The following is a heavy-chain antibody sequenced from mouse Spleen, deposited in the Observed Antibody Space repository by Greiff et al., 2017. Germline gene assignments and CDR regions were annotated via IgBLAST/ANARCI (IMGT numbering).Heavy chain of an antibody. CDR3: ARQDGYDDFFAY. V-gene: IGHV5-9-3*01. CDR1: GFTFSSYA. J-gene: IGHJ3*01. CDR2: ISSGGGNT. Sequence: EVHLVESGGGLVKLGGSLKLSCAASGFTFSSYAMSWVRQTPEKRLEWVATISSGGGNTYYPDSVKGRFTISRDNAKNTLYLQMSSLKSEDTAMYYCARQDGYDDFFAYWGQGTLVTVSA. D-gene: IGHD2-2*01.